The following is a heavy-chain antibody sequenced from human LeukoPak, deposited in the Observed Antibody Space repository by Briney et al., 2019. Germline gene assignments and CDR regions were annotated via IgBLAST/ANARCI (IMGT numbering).Heavy chain of an antibody. CDR1: GGSISSYY. V-gene: IGHV4-59*01. J-gene: IGHJ4*02. D-gene: IGHD5-18*01. CDR3: ARYGYSYGIGY. Sequence: SETLSLTCTVSGGSISSYYCSWIRQPPGKGLEWIGYIYYSGSTNYNPSLKSRVTISVDTSKNQFSLKLSSVTAADTAVYYCARYGYSYGIGYWGQGTLVTVSS. CDR2: IYYSGST.